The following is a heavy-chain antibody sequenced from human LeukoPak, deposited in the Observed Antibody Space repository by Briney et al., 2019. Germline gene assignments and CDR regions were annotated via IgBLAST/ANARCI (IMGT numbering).Heavy chain of an antibody. V-gene: IGHV1-3*01. CDR2: INAGNGNT. D-gene: IGHD1-1*01. J-gene: IGHJ4*02. Sequence: ASVTVSCKASGYTFTSYAIHWVRQAPGERLEGMGWINAGNGNTKYAQKFQGRVTITRDTSASTAYMALSSLRSEDTAVYYCARGVHSYWGQGTLVTVSS. CDR1: GYTFTSYA. CDR3: ARGVHSY.